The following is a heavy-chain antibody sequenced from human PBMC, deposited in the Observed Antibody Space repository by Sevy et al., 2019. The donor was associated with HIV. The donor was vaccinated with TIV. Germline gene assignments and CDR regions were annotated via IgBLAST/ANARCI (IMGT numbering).Heavy chain of an antibody. CDR3: ARDRYSDGRGHYFESES. CDR2: IIPIFGTP. J-gene: IGHJ4*02. CDR1: GGTFSSYG. D-gene: IGHD3-22*01. V-gene: IGHV1-69*13. Sequence: ASVKVSCTASGGTFSSYGISWVRQAPGQGLEWMGGIIPIFGTPKYGQKFKGRVTITADESTNTAYMELSSLRSEDTAVYYCARDRYSDGRGHYFESESWGEGTLVTVSS.